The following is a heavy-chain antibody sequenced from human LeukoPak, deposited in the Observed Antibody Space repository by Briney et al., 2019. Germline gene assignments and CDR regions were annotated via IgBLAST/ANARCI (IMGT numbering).Heavy chain of an antibody. V-gene: IGHV4-59*01. J-gene: IGHJ4*02. Sequence: SETLSLTCTVSGGSIGSYYRSWIRQPPGKGLEWIGYIYYSGSTNYNPSLKSRVAISVDVSKNQFSLKLSSVTAADTAVYYCAREGVGAKSVFDYWGQGTLVTVSS. CDR1: GGSIGSYY. CDR3: AREGVGAKSVFDY. D-gene: IGHD1-26*01. CDR2: IYYSGST.